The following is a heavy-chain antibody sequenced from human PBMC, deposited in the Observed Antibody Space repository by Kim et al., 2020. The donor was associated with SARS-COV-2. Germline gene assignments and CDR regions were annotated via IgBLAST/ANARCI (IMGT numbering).Heavy chain of an antibody. CDR1: GFTFSSYS. Sequence: GGSLRLSCAASGFTFSSYSMNWVRQAPGKGLEWVSSISSSSSYIYYADSVKGRFTISRDNAKNSLYLQMNSLRAEDTAVYYCARTADYGDWNYGMDVWGQGTTVTVSS. CDR3: ARTADYGDWNYGMDV. V-gene: IGHV3-21*01. J-gene: IGHJ6*02. D-gene: IGHD4-17*01. CDR2: ISSSSSYI.